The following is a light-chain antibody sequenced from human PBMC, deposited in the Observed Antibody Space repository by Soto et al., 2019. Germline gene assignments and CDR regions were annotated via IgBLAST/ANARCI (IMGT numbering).Light chain of an antibody. CDR2: KAS. CDR3: QQYNSYPPWT. Sequence: DIQMTQSPSTLSASVGDRVSITCRASQSISSWLAWYQQNPGKAPKLLIYKASSLESGVPSRFSGSGSGTEFTLTISSLQPDDFATYYCQQYNSYPPWTFGQGTKVEIK. V-gene: IGKV1-5*03. CDR1: QSISSW. J-gene: IGKJ1*01.